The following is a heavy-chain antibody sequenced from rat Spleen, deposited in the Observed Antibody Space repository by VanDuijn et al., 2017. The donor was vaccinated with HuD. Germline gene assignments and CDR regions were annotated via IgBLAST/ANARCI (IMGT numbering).Heavy chain of an antibody. CDR3: ARQGTGYNY. V-gene: IGHV5-34*01. Sequence: EVQLMESGGGLVQPGRSLKLSCVASGFTFSDYGMNWIRQAPGKGLEWVAYISGSSGTIYYADTVKGRFTISRDNARNTLYFQLSSLRSEDTALYYCARQGTGYNYWGQGTLVTVSS. CDR1: GFTFSDYG. CDR2: ISGSSGTI. D-gene: IGHD1-4*01. J-gene: IGHJ3*01.